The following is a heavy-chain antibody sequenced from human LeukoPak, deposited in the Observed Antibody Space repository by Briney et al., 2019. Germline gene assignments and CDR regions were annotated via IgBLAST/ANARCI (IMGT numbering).Heavy chain of an antibody. CDR2: MSADGDFT. CDR1: GFTFDDYA. V-gene: IGHV3-43*02. Sequence: GGSLRLSCAASGFTFDDYAMHWVRQAPGKGLEWFSLMSADGDFTYYAESLKGRFTISRDNSKNSLYLQMDSLRTEDTALYYCAKDGGNWNDFFDSWGQGTLVTVSS. CDR3: AKDGGNWNDFFDS. D-gene: IGHD1-1*01. J-gene: IGHJ4*02.